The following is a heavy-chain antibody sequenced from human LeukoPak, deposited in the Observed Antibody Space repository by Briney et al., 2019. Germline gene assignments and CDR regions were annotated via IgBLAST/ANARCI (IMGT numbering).Heavy chain of an antibody. CDR2: IYDSGTT. Sequence: GGSLRLSCAASGFTVSTNYMSWVRQAPGKGLEWVSIIYDSGTTHYADSVKGRFTISRDNLRNTLYLQMNSLRAEDTAVYYCASHWGGYWGQGTLVTVSS. V-gene: IGHV3-53*01. CDR1: GFTVSTNY. J-gene: IGHJ4*02. CDR3: ASHWGGY. D-gene: IGHD3-16*01.